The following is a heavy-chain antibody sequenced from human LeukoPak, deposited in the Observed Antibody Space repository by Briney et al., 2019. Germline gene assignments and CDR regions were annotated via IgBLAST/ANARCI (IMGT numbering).Heavy chain of an antibody. CDR2: ISSSSSYI. CDR1: GFTFSSYS. V-gene: IGHV3-21*01. Sequence: GGSLRLSCAASGFTFSSYSMNWVRQAPGKELEWVSSISSSSSYIYYADSVKGRFTISRDNAKNSLYLQMNSLRAEDTAVYYCARDDALGDNALDIWGQGTMVTVSS. CDR3: ARDDALGDNALDI. J-gene: IGHJ3*02. D-gene: IGHD3-16*01.